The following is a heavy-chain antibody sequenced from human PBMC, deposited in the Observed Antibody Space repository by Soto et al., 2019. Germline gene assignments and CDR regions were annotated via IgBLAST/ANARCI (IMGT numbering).Heavy chain of an antibody. CDR1: GFTFSSYS. D-gene: IGHD3-9*01. J-gene: IGHJ6*02. V-gene: IGHV3-48*01. Sequence: PGGSLRLSCAASGFTFSSYSMNWVRQAPGKGLEWVSYISSSSSTIYYADSVKGRFTISRDNAKNSLYLQMNSLRAEDTAVYYCARRDFDWSLYGMDVWGQGTTVTVSS. CDR3: ARRDFDWSLYGMDV. CDR2: ISSSSSTI.